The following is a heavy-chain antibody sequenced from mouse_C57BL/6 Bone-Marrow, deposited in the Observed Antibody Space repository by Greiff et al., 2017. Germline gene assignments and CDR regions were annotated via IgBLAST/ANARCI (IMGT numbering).Heavy chain of an antibody. CDR1: GFSLSTYG. V-gene: IGHV2-2*01. CDR2: IWSGGIT. Sequence: QVQLKQSEPGLVQPSQSLSITCTVSGFSLSTYGIHWVRQSPGKGLEWLGVIWSGGITDYNAAFISRLSITRDNSKSQVIFKMSSLHADDTAIYYCARKENPLGTMDYWGQGTSVTVSS. J-gene: IGHJ4*01. CDR3: ARKENPLGTMDY.